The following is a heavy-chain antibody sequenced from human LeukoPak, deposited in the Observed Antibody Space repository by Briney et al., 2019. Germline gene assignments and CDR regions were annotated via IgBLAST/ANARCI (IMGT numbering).Heavy chain of an antibody. CDR2: INPNSGGT. CDR1: GYTFTGYY. J-gene: IGHJ6*03. D-gene: IGHD5-24*01. Sequence: GASVKVSCKASGYTFTGYYMHWVRQAPGQGLEWMGWINPNSGGTNYAQKFQGRVTMTRDTSTSTVYMELSSLRSEDTAVYYCARDFRGSSTITPVSFDYYYMDVWGKGTTVTISS. CDR3: ARDFRGSSTITPVSFDYYYMDV. V-gene: IGHV1-2*02.